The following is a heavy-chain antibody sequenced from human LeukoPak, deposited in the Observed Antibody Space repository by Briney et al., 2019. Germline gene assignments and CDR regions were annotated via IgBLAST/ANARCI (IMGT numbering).Heavy chain of an antibody. CDR1: GGSFSGYY. Sequence: SETLSLTCAVYGGSFSGYYWSWIRQPPGKGLEWIGEINHSGSTNYNPSLKSRVTISVDTSKNQFSLKLSSVTAADTAVYYCARGHDYGDHDYWGQGTLDTVSS. J-gene: IGHJ4*02. V-gene: IGHV4-34*01. CDR2: INHSGST. D-gene: IGHD4-17*01. CDR3: ARGHDYGDHDY.